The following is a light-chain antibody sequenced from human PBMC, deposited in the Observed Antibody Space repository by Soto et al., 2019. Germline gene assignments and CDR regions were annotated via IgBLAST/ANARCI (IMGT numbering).Light chain of an antibody. CDR2: SNN. CDR3: ASWDDSLNGYV. Sequence: QSVLTQPPSASGTPGQRVTISCSGSSSNIGSNTVNWYQQLPGTAPKPLIYSNNQRPSGVPDRFCGSKSGTSASLAISGLQSEDEADYYCASWDDSLNGYVFGTGTKVTVL. V-gene: IGLV1-44*01. CDR1: SSNIGSNT. J-gene: IGLJ1*01.